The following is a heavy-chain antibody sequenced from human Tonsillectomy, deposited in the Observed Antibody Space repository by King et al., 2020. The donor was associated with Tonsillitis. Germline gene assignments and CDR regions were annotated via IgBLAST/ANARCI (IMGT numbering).Heavy chain of an antibody. CDR1: GYSFTTYW. D-gene: IGHD3-22*01. Sequence: EVQLVESGAEVKKPGESLKISCKGSGYSFTTYWIDWVRQMPGKGLEWMGIIYPGDSDTRYSPSFQGQVTISADKSISTAYLQWSSLKASDTAMYYCARRDTYYYDSSGSNFDYWGQGTLVTVSS. V-gene: IGHV5-51*01. J-gene: IGHJ4*02. CDR2: IYPGDSDT. CDR3: ARRDTYYYDSSGSNFDY.